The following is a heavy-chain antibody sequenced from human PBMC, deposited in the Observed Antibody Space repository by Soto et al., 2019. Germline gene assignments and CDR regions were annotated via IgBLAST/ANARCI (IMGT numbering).Heavy chain of an antibody. CDR2: IIPILGIA. CDR3: ARAYCSSTSCYTGISYWFDY. CDR1: GGTFSSYT. J-gene: IGHJ4*02. V-gene: IGHV1-69*02. Sequence: ASVKVSCKASGGTFSSYTISWVRQAPGQGLEWMGRIIPILGIANYAQKFQGRVTITADKSTSTAYMELSSLRSEDTAVYYCARAYCSSTSCYTGISYWFDYWGQGTLVTVSS. D-gene: IGHD2-2*02.